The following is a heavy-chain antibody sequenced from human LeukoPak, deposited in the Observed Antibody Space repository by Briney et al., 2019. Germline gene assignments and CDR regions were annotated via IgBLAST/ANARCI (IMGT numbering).Heavy chain of an antibody. CDR1: GGSISSGGYY. D-gene: IGHD2-15*01. CDR2: IYYSGST. Sequence: PSETLSLTCTVSGGSISSGGYYWSWIRQHPGKGLEWIGYIYYSGSTYYNPSLKSRVTISVDTSKNQFSLKLSSVTAADTAVYYCARVDVVVAAHPFDPWGQGTLVTVSS. V-gene: IGHV4-31*03. CDR3: ARVDVVVAAHPFDP. J-gene: IGHJ5*02.